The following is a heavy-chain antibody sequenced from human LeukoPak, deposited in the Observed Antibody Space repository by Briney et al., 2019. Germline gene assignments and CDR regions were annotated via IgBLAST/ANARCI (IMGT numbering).Heavy chain of an antibody. CDR2: ISSSGNAI. D-gene: IGHD2-15*01. CDR3: ARSPKDATAP. J-gene: IGHJ5*02. Sequence: GGSLRLSCVTSGFTFSNYEMNWVRQAPGKGLEYVSYISSSGNAIHYADSVKGRFTISRDNAKNSVYLQMSSLRAEDTAVYYCARSPKDATAPWGHGTLVTVSS. CDR1: GFTFSNYE. V-gene: IGHV3-48*03.